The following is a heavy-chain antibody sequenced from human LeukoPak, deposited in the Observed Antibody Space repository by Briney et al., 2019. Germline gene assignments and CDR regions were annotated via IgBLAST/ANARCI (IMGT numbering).Heavy chain of an antibody. Sequence: SGGSLRLSCVVSGFTFSNYAMHWVRQAPGKGLEYVSAISSNGGSTYYANSVKGRFTISRDNSKNTLYLQMGSLRAEDMAVYYCARGSRNHYDYGGYYSYWGQGTLVTVSS. CDR2: ISSNGGST. CDR3: ARGSRNHYDYGGYYSY. J-gene: IGHJ4*02. D-gene: IGHD3-22*01. V-gene: IGHV3-64*01. CDR1: GFTFSNYA.